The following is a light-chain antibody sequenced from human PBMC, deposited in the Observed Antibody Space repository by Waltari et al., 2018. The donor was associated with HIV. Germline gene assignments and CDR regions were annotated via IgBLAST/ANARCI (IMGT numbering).Light chain of an antibody. CDR1: QKVTRDF. J-gene: IGKJ2*01. Sequence: EIVLTQSPGTLSLSPGERVTLSCRASQKVTRDFFAWYQQKPGQAPGLLLYATSTRATGVPERFSATGSGTDFSLTISRLEPEDFAVYYCQLFGDSSFTFGQGTRLEIK. CDR3: QLFGDSSFT. V-gene: IGKV3-20*01. CDR2: ATS.